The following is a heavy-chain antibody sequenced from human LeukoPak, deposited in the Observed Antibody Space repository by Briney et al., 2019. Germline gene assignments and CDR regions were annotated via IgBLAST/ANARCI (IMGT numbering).Heavy chain of an antibody. D-gene: IGHD4-11*01. V-gene: IGHV4-4*02. Sequence: SGTLSLTCAVSGGSISSSNWWSWVRQPPGKGLEWIGEIYHSGSTNYNPSLKSRVTISVDKSKNQFSLKLSSVTAADTAVYYCARRYNNYGYYYYYMDVWGKGTTVTVSS. J-gene: IGHJ6*03. CDR3: ARRYNNYGYYYYYMDV. CDR1: GGSISSSNW. CDR2: IYHSGST.